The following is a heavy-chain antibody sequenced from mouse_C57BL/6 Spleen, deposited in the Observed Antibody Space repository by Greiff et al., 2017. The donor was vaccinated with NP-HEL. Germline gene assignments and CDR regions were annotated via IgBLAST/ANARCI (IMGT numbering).Heavy chain of an antibody. J-gene: IGHJ2*01. Sequence: DVQLQESGPGLVKPSQSLSLTCSVTGYSITSGYYWNWIRQFPGNKLEWMGYISYDGSNNYNPSLKNRISITRDTSKNQFFLKLNSVTTEDTATYYCARGRGNLDYWGQGTTLTVSS. CDR1: GYSITSGYY. CDR2: ISYDGSN. V-gene: IGHV3-6*01. CDR3: ARGRGNLDY.